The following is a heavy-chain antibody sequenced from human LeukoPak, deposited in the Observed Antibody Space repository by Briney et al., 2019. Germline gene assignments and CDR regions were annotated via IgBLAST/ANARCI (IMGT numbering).Heavy chain of an antibody. CDR3: AGSDGDPHRTGFDP. CDR1: GGPLSGYY. CDR2: INHSGST. V-gene: IGHV4-34*01. Sequence: SETLSLTCAVYGGPLSGYYWSWIRQPPGKGLEWIGEINHSGSTNYNPSLKSRVTISVDTSKNQFSLKLSSVTAADTAVYYCAGSDGDPHRTGFDPWGQGTLVTVSS. D-gene: IGHD3-16*01. J-gene: IGHJ5*02.